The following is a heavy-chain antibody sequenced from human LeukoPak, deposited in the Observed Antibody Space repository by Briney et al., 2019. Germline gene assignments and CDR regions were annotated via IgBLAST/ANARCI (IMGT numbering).Heavy chain of an antibody. CDR1: GFTVSNNY. Sequence: TGGSLRLSCAASGFTVSNNYMSWVRQAPGKKLEWVSDIYSDGTTFYADSVKGRFTISRDNSKNTLYLQMNSLRAEDTAVYHCARYDFILISYFDLWGRGALSLSPQ. CDR3: ARYDFILISYFDL. D-gene: IGHD3-3*01. CDR2: IYSDGTT. V-gene: IGHV3-53*01. J-gene: IGHJ2*01.